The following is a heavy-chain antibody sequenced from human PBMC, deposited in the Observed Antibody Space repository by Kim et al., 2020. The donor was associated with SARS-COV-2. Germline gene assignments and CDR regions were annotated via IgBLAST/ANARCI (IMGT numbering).Heavy chain of an antibody. Sequence: SETLSLTCIVSADSLSNSHWWGWVRQPPGKGLEWIGEVHDGGSTNYNGSLKSRVSISLDKSKTQFSLRQTSMTAADTAVYYCTTRYSGSYYHFSWGQGILVTVSS. D-gene: IGHD1-26*01. CDR3: TTRYSGSYYHFS. J-gene: IGHJ4*02. V-gene: IGHV4-4*02. CDR1: ADSLSNSHW. CDR2: VHDGGST.